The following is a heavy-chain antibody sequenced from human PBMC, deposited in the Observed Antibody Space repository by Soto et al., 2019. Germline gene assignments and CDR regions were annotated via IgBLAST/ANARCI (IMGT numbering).Heavy chain of an antibody. V-gene: IGHV1-8*01. CDR1: GYTFTSYD. CDR2: MNPNSGNT. CDR3: ARVRGPIKVAGNRRYYYYGMDV. D-gene: IGHD6-19*01. J-gene: IGHJ6*02. Sequence: ASVKVSCKASGYTFTSYDINWVRQATGQGLEWMGWMNPNSGNTGYAQKFQGRVTMTRNTSISTAYMELSSLRSEDTAVYYCARVRGPIKVAGNRRYYYYGMDVWGQGPTVTVYS.